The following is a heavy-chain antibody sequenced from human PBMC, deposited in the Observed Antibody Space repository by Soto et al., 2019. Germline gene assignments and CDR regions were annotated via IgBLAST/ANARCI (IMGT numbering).Heavy chain of an antibody. J-gene: IGHJ5*02. Sequence: PGESLKISCQTSGYIFSTYWICWVRQMPVEGLEWMGIIYPGDSDVTYSPSFQGQVTISADRSINTAYLQWTSLKASDTAIYYCVRHGQKASDVWFDPFGQGTLVPV. V-gene: IGHV5-51*01. CDR2: IYPGDSDV. CDR1: GYIFSTYW. CDR3: VRHGQKASDVWFDP.